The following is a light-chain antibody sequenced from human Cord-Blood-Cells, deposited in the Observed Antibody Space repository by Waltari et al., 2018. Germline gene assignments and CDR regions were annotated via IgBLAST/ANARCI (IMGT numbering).Light chain of an antibody. J-gene: IGLJ2*01. CDR1: SSDVGGYNY. Sequence: QSALTQPPSASGSPGQSVPISCTGTSSDVGGYNYVSWYQQHPGKAPKLMIYEVSKRPSGVPDRFSGSKSGNTASLTVSGRQAEDEADYYCSSYAGSNNLVFGGGTKLTVL. CDR3: SSYAGSNNLV. CDR2: EVS. V-gene: IGLV2-8*01.